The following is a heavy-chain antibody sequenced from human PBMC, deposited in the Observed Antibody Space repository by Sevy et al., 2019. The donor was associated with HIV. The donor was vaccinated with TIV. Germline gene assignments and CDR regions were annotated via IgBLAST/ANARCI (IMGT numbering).Heavy chain of an antibody. CDR2: FDTSGGT. V-gene: IGHV4-61*02. J-gene: IGHJ4*02. D-gene: IGHD2-8*01. CDR1: GGSISSGRYY. Sequence: SETLSLTCTVSGGSISSGRYYWGWIRQPAGKGLEWIGRFDTSGGTNYNPSLNSRVIISVDTSKNQFFLKLTSVTAADTAVYYCVYASDQWGQGILVTVSS. CDR3: VYASDQ.